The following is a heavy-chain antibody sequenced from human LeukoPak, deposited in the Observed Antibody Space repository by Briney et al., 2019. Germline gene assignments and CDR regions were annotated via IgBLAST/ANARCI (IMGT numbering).Heavy chain of an antibody. D-gene: IGHD2-15*01. CDR1: GGSISSGGYY. J-gene: IGHJ4*02. Sequence: PSETLSLTCTVSGGSISSGGYYWSWIRQPPGKGLEWIGYIYHSGSTYYDPSLKSRVTISVDRSKNQFSLKLSSVTAADTAVYYCARDGCSGGSCSFDYWGQGTLVTVSS. V-gene: IGHV4-30-2*01. CDR2: IYHSGST. CDR3: ARDGCSGGSCSFDY.